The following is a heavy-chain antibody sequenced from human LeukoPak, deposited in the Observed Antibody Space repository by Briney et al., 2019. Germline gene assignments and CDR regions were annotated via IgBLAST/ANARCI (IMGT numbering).Heavy chain of an antibody. CDR1: GYSISSGYY. V-gene: IGHV4-38-2*02. CDR3: ARETWYYGMDV. J-gene: IGHJ6*02. CDR2: IYYSGST. Sequence: PSETLSLTCTVSGYSISSGYYWGWIRQPPGKGLEWIGYIYYSGSTYYNPSLKSRVTISVDTSKNQFSLKLSSVTAADTAVYYCARETWYYGMDVWGQGTTVTVSS.